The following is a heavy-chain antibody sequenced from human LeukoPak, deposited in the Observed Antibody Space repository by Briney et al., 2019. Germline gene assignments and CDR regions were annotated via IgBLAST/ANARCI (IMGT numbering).Heavy chain of an antibody. CDR3: ARGVLLLWFGELLFPFDI. CDR2: MNPNSGNT. D-gene: IGHD3-10*01. V-gene: IGHV1-8*02. Sequence: ASVKVSCKASGYTFTSYGINWVRQATGQGLEWMGWMNPNSGNTGYAQKFQGRVTMTRNTSISTAYMELSSLRSEDTAVYYCARGVLLLWFGELLFPFDIWGQGTMVTVSS. J-gene: IGHJ3*02. CDR1: GYTFTSYG.